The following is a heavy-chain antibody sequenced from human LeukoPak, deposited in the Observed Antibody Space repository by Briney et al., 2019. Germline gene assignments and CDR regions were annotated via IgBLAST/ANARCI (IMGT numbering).Heavy chain of an antibody. V-gene: IGHV4-59*02. CDR1: GGSVTNYY. D-gene: IGHD2-2*01. CDR2: VYYSGST. Sequence: SETLSPICTVSGGSVTNYYWSWIRQPPGKGLEWIGYVYYSGSTNYNPSLKSRVTISVDTSKNQFSLNLTSVTAGDTAVYYCARVGCSSANCPRRNAFDTWGQGTMVTVSS. J-gene: IGHJ3*02. CDR3: ARVGCSSANCPRRNAFDT.